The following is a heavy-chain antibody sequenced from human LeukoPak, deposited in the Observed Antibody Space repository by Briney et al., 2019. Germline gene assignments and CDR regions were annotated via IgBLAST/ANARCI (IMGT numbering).Heavy chain of an antibody. CDR2: IKQDGSEK. Sequence: PGGSLRLSCAASGFTFSSYWMSWVRQAPGKGLEWVANIKQDGSEKYYVDFVKGRFTISRDNAKNSLYLQMNSLRAEDTAVYYCAREKGTPGDSIWWYFDYWGQGTLVTVSS. V-gene: IGHV3-7*01. CDR3: AREKGTPGDSIWWYFDY. CDR1: GFTFSSYW. J-gene: IGHJ4*02. D-gene: IGHD2-15*01.